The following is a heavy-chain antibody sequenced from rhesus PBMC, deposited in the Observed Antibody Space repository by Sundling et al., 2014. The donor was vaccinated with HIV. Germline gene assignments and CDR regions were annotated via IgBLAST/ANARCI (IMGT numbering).Heavy chain of an antibody. CDR2: ISEDGSNK. J-gene: IGHJ6*01. V-gene: IGHV3-54*02. Sequence: EVQLMESGGGLVQSGGSLRLSCAASGFTFSNHGMHWVRQTPGKGLEWVAVISEDGSNKNYAASVNDRFTISRDNSKNMLYLQMNNLKLEDTAVYFCARDCGLQYLDWLLYGDHYGLDSWGQGVVVTVSS. D-gene: IGHD3-3*01. CDR1: GFTFSNHG. CDR3: ARDCGLQYLDWLLYGDHYGLDS.